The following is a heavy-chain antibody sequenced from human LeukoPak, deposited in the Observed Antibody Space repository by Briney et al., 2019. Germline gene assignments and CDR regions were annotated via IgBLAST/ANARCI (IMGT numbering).Heavy chain of an antibody. CDR2: VTSSGGHM. J-gene: IGHJ4*02. V-gene: IGHV3-11*04. CDR3: ARVARYGDYIGGSDH. Sequence: PGGSLRLSCAASGFIFSDYYMTWIRQAPGKGLEWVSYVTSSGGHMYYADSAKGRFTISRDNAKNSLDLQMNSLRAEDTAVYYCARVARYGDYIGGSDHWGQGALVTVSS. CDR1: GFIFSDYY. D-gene: IGHD4-17*01.